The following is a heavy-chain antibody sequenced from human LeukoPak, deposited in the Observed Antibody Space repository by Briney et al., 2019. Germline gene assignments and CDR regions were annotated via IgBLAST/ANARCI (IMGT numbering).Heavy chain of an antibody. CDR1: GYTFTDYY. CDR2: INPNSGGT. Sequence: GASVKVSCKASGYTFTDYYIHWVRQAPEEGLEWMGWINPNSGGTNYAQKFQGRVTMTRDTSISTAYMELSRLRSDDTAVYYCARCTDTSGGSGSYHSLYYYYMDVWGKGTTVTVSS. J-gene: IGHJ6*03. D-gene: IGHD3-10*01. CDR3: ARCTDTSGGSGSYHSLYYYYMDV. V-gene: IGHV1-2*02.